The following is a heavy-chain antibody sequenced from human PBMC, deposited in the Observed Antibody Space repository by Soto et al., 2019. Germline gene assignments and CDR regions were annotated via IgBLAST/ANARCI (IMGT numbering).Heavy chain of an antibody. J-gene: IGHJ5*01. CDR1: GFTFRDYA. CDR2: ISDSGVTT. CDR3: AKDLRYYGSGPSGWFDS. V-gene: IGHV3-23*01. Sequence: LRLSCAASGFTFRDYAMSWVRQAPGKGLQRVSGISDSGVTTYYADPVKGRFAISRDNSKNTLYLQIKSLRAEDTAIYYCAKDLRYYGSGPSGWFDSWGQGTQVTVSS. D-gene: IGHD3-10*01.